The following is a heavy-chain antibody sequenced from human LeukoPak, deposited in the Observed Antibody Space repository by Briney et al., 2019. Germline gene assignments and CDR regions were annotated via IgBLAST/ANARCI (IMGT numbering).Heavy chain of an antibody. CDR3: ARVHYGDYPLYYYYYGMDV. CDR2: INSDGSST. J-gene: IGHJ6*02. D-gene: IGHD4-17*01. CDR1: GFTFSSYW. Sequence: GGSLRLSCAASGFTFSSYWMHWVRQAPGKGLVWVSRINSDGSSTSYADSVKGRFTISRDNAKNSLYLQMNSLRAEDTAVYYCARVHYGDYPLYYYYYGMDVWGQGTTVTVSS. V-gene: IGHV3-74*01.